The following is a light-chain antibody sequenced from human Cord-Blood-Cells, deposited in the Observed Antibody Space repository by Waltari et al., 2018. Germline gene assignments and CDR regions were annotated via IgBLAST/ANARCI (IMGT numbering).Light chain of an antibody. V-gene: IGLV2-14*01. CDR2: DGS. CDR1: SSDVGGYNY. Sequence: QSALTQPASVSGSPGQSITISCTGTSSDVGGYNYVYWYQQHPGKAPKLMIYDGSNRPSGVANRCSRAKSGNRASLTISGLQAEDEADYYCSAYTSSSTRGVVVTGTKVTVL. CDR3: SAYTSSSTRGV. J-gene: IGLJ1*01.